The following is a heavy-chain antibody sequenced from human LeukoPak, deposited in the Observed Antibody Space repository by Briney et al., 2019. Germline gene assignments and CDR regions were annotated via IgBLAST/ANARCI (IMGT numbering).Heavy chain of an antibody. CDR3: ASASLTYYYDSSGYYPRPSDY. CDR1: GGSISSYY. Sequence: SETLSLTYTVSGGSISSYYWSWIRQPDGKGLEWIGRIYTSGSTNYNPSLKSRVTMSVDTSKNQFSLKLSSVTAADTAVYYCASASLTYYYDSSGYYPRPSDYWGQGTLVTVSS. J-gene: IGHJ4*02. V-gene: IGHV4-4*07. CDR2: IYTSGST. D-gene: IGHD3-22*01.